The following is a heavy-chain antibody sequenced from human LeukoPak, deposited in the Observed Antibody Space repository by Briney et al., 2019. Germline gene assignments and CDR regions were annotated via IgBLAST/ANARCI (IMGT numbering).Heavy chain of an antibody. Sequence: PSEILSLTCTVSGGSISSSSYYWGWIRQPPRKGLEWIVSIYYSGSTYYNPSLKSRVTISVDTSKNQFSLKLSSVTAADTAVYYCARHIPYYYDSSGYWYYFDYWGQGTLVTVSS. D-gene: IGHD3-22*01. J-gene: IGHJ4*02. CDR3: ARHIPYYYDSSGYWYYFDY. CDR2: IYYSGST. V-gene: IGHV4-39*01. CDR1: GGSISSSSYY.